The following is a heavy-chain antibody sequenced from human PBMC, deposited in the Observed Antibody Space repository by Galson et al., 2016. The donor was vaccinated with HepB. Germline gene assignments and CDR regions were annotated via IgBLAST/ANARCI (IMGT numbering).Heavy chain of an antibody. D-gene: IGHD6-19*01. Sequence: SLRLSCAASGFTFSSYEMNWVRQAPGKGLEWVSYINNIGKNTYYADSVKGRFTISRDNAKNSLFLQMNSLRAEDTAVYFCARSLSGWYNSFDPWSQGTLVTVSS. J-gene: IGHJ5*02. V-gene: IGHV3-48*03. CDR3: ARSLSGWYNSFDP. CDR2: INNIGKNT. CDR1: GFTFSSYE.